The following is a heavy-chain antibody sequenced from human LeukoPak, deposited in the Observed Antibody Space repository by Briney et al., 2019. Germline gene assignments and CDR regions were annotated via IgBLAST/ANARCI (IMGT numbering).Heavy chain of an antibody. J-gene: IGHJ5*02. CDR2: IYHSGST. D-gene: IGHD1-1*01. CDR1: NGSINNYY. V-gene: IGHV4-59*01. CDR3: ARGGTTTGKGNWLDP. Sequence: PSQTLSLTCTVSNGSINNYYWSWVRQSAGKGLEWIGYIYHSGSTKYNPSLQSRVTISVDMSNNQFSLKLSSVTAADTAIYYCARGGTTTGKGNWLDPWGQGTLVTVSS.